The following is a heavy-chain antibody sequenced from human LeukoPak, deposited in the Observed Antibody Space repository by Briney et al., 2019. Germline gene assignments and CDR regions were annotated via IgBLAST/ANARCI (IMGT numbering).Heavy chain of an antibody. CDR1: GFPFSSYG. J-gene: IGHJ4*02. Sequence: GGSLRLSCAASGFPFSSYGMHWVRQAPGKGLEWVARLVYDARSDYANSVKGRFSISRDDSKNTLFLDMSNLRVEDTALYYCARDLSTAFDFWGQGVLVTVSS. CDR2: LVYDARS. D-gene: IGHD2-2*01. CDR3: ARDLSTAFDF. V-gene: IGHV3-33*01.